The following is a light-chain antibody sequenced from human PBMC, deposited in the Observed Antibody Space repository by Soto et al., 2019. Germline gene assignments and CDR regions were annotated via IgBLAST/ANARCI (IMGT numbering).Light chain of an antibody. CDR3: LVSYGGARV. J-gene: IGLJ3*02. Sequence: QAVVTQEPSLTVSPGGTVTLTCGSSTGAVTSGLYPYCIQQKPGQAPRTLIYDTSDKHSWTPARFSGSLLGGKAALTLSGAQPEDEADYYCLVSYGGARVFVGGTKLTVL. CDR1: TGAVTSGLY. CDR2: DTS. V-gene: IGLV7-46*01.